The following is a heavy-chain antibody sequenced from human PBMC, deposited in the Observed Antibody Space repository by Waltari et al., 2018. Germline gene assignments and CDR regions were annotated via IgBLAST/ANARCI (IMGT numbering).Heavy chain of an antibody. CDR1: GGSIRSGGYY. J-gene: IGHJ4*02. V-gene: IGHV4-31*03. CDR2: IYYSGST. Sequence: QVQLQESGPGLVKPSQTLSLTCPVSGGSIRSGGYYCRWIRQHPGKGLEWIGYIYYSGSTYYNPSLKSRVTISVDTSKNQFSLKLSSVTAADTAVYYCAREETVIAAIDYWGQGTLVTVSS. CDR3: AREETVIAAIDY. D-gene: IGHD2-21*01.